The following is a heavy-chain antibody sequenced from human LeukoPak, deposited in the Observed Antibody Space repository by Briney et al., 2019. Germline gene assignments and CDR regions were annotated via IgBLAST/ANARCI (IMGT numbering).Heavy chain of an antibody. CDR3: AREGTRPTGIAAAGDV. J-gene: IGHJ4*02. CDR2: IYYSGST. CDR1: GGSISSYY. Sequence: PSETLSLTCTVSGGSISSYYWSWIRQPPGKGLEWIGYIYYSGSTNYNPSLKSRVTISVDTSKNQFSLKLSSVTAADTAVYYCAREGTRPTGIAAAGDVWGQGTLVTVSS. V-gene: IGHV4-59*01. D-gene: IGHD6-13*01.